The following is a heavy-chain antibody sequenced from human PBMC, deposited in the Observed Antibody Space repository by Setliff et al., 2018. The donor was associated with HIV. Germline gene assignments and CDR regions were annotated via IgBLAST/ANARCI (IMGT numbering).Heavy chain of an antibody. D-gene: IGHD3-3*01. CDR1: GFTFSPYW. CDR2: INSDGTST. CDR3: ARERLRFLEWLPLDY. J-gene: IGHJ4*02. V-gene: IGHV3-74*03. Sequence: PGGSLRLSCAASGFTFSPYWMHWVRQAPGKGLVWVSRINSDGTSTTYADSVKGRFTISRDNSKNTLYLQMNSLRAEDTAVYYCARERLRFLEWLPLDYWGQGTLVTVSS.